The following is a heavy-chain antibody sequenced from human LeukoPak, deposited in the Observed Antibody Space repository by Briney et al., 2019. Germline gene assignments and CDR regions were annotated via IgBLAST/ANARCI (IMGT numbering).Heavy chain of an antibody. Sequence: GESLKISCQGSGYTFTSYWIGWVRQMPVKGLEWMGSIYPGDSDTKYSPSFQGQVTISVDKSISTAYLQWSSLKASDTAMYYCARSPSGSWYGADWFDPWGQGTLFTFSS. V-gene: IGHV5-51*01. J-gene: IGHJ5*02. CDR3: ARSPSGSWYGADWFDP. D-gene: IGHD6-13*01. CDR1: GYTFTSYW. CDR2: IYPGDSDT.